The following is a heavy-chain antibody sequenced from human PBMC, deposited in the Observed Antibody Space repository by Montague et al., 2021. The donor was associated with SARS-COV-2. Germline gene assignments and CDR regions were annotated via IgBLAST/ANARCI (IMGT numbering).Heavy chain of an antibody. V-gene: IGHV3-7*01. CDR3: ARAMKTLGL. CDR2: INEDGSEK. D-gene: IGHD3-16*01. Sequence: SLRLSCAASGSTFSDYWMTWVRQAPGKGLEWVATINEDGSEKYSVDSVKGRFTISRDNSKNSLYLQMKSLRAEDTAVYYCARAMKTLGLWGQGTLLTVSS. J-gene: IGHJ4*02. CDR1: GSTFSDYW.